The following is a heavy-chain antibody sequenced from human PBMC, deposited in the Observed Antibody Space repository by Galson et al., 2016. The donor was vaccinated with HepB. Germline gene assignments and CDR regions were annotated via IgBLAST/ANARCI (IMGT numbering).Heavy chain of an antibody. J-gene: IGHJ4*02. CDR3: TTDDYYEGSTYYPGFDS. V-gene: IGHV3-15*01. D-gene: IGHD3-22*01. CDR1: GFTFSKAW. CDR2: IKSKADGETI. Sequence: RLSCAATGFTFSKAWMSWVRQAPGKGLEWVGRIKSKADGETIDAAAPVKGRFIFSRDDSKNTLYLQMNSLKIEDTAVYYCTTDDYYEGSTYYPGFDSWGQGTLVTVSS.